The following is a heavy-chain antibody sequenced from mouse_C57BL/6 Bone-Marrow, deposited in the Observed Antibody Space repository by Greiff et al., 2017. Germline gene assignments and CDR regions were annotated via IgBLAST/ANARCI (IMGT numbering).Heavy chain of an antibody. CDR3: ARDSSGYYANDY. V-gene: IGHV1-81*01. J-gene: IGHJ4*01. CDR2: IYPRSGNT. D-gene: IGHD3-2*02. CDR1: GYTFTSYG. Sequence: VKLVESGAELARPGASVTLSCKASGYTFTSYGISWVKQRTGQGLEWIGEIYPRSGNTYYNEKFKGKATLTADKSSSTAYMELRSLTSEDSEVDFCARDSSGYYANDYWVQGTSVTVS.